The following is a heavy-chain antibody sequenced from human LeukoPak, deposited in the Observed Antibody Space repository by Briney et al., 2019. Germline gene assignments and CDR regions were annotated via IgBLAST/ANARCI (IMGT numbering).Heavy chain of an antibody. CDR2: INHSGST. D-gene: IGHD3-22*01. Sequence: AEPLSPTCDVCGGSFSGYYWCWIRQPPGKGLEWVGEINHSGSTNYTPSLKSRVTISVDTSKNKFSLKLSSVTAADTDVYYCASGPQTGGYYDSSGYSDYWGQGTLVTVSS. CDR1: GGSFSGYY. J-gene: IGHJ4*02. CDR3: ASGPQTGGYYDSSGYSDY. V-gene: IGHV4-34*01.